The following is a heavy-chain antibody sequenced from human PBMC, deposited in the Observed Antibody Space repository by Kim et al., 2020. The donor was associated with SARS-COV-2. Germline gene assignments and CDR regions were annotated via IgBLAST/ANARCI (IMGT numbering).Heavy chain of an antibody. Sequence: ASVKVSCKASGYTFTSYGISWVRQAPGQGLEWMGWISAYNGNTNYAQKLQGRVTMTTDTSTSTAYMELRSLRSDDTAVYYCARRASSSWYLKEDYWGQGTLVTVSS. CDR3: ARRASSSWYLKEDY. CDR2: ISAYNGNT. CDR1: GYTFTSYG. V-gene: IGHV1-18*01. J-gene: IGHJ4*02. D-gene: IGHD6-13*01.